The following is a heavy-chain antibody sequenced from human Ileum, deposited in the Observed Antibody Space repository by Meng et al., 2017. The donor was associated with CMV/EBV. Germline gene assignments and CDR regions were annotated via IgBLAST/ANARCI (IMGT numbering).Heavy chain of an antibody. CDR2: TYYRSKWYN. D-gene: IGHD3-22*01. J-gene: IGHJ4*02. V-gene: IGHV6-1*01. Sequence: HALLQQSGPGLVDPSQTLSLTCAISGDSVSSNSVTWNWIRQSTSRGLEWLGRTYYRSKWYNDYAVSVKSRITINPDTSKNQFSLQLNSMTPEDTAVYYCTRAYYYDSSGYYDYWGQGTLVTVSS. CDR1: GDSVSSNSVT. CDR3: TRAYYYDSSGYYDY.